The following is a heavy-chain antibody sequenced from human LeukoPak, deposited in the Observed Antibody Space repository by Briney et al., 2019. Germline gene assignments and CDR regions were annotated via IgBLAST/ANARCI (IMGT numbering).Heavy chain of an antibody. V-gene: IGHV1-18*01. Sequence: ASVKVSCKASGYTFTSYGISWVRQAPGQGLEWMGWISAYNGNTNYAQKLQGRVTMTTDTSTSTAYMELRSLRSDDTAVYYCARMGALLWFGEFLYAFDYWGQGTLVTVSS. CDR3: ARMGALLWFGEFLYAFDY. J-gene: IGHJ4*02. CDR2: ISAYNGNT. CDR1: GYTFTSYG. D-gene: IGHD3-10*01.